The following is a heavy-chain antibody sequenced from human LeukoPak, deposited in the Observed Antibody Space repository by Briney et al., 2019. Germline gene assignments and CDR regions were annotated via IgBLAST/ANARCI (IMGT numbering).Heavy chain of an antibody. CDR3: APTHYDSGSYYGY. Sequence: PGGSLRLSCAASGFTFSSYSMNWVRQAPGKGLEWVSYISSSSSTIYYADSVKGRFTISRDNAKNSLYLQMNSLRAEDTAVYYCAPTHYDSGSYYGYWGQGTLVTVSS. D-gene: IGHD3-10*01. CDR1: GFTFSSYS. V-gene: IGHV3-48*01. CDR2: ISSSSSTI. J-gene: IGHJ4*02.